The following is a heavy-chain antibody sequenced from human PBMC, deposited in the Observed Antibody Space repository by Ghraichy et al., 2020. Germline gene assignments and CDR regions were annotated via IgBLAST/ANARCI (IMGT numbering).Heavy chain of an antibody. CDR3: ARGGSSWYYFDY. J-gene: IGHJ4*02. V-gene: IGHV4-4*02. CDR2: IYHSGST. Sequence: SETLSLTCAVSGGSISTSNWWSWVRQPPGRGLEWIGEIYHSGSTNYNPSLQSRVTISVDKSKNQFSLKLSSVTAADTAVYFCARGGSSWYYFDYWGQGTLVTVSS. D-gene: IGHD6-13*01. CDR1: GGSISTSNW.